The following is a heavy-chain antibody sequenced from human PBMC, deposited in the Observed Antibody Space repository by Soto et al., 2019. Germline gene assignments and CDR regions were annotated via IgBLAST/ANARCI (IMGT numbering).Heavy chain of an antibody. CDR1: SGSISSSNL. D-gene: IGHD6-19*01. CDR2: IYHSGST. Sequence: SETLSLTCAFSSGSISSSNLCICCRPPGGGGLEWIGEIYHSGSTNYNPSLKSRVTISVDKSKNQFSLRLSSVTAADTAVYYCARSESIIAVAGNDAFDIWGQGTMVTVSS. V-gene: IGHV4-4*02. J-gene: IGHJ3*02. CDR3: ARSESIIAVAGNDAFDI.